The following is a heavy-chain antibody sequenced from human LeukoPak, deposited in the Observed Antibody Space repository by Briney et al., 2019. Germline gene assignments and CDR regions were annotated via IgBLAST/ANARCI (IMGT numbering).Heavy chain of an antibody. Sequence: GGSLRLSCAASGFTFSFYDMHWVRQATGIGLEWVSAIGTAGDTYYPGSVKGRFTISRANAKNSLYLQMNSLRAGDTAVYYCARGYCSGGSCYGPPSDAFDIWGQGTMVTVSS. CDR2: IGTAGDT. CDR3: ARGYCSGGSCYGPPSDAFDI. CDR1: GFTFSFYD. D-gene: IGHD2-15*01. J-gene: IGHJ3*02. V-gene: IGHV3-13*01.